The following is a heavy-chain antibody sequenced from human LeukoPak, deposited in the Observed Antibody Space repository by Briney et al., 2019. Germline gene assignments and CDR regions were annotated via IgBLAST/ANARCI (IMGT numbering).Heavy chain of an antibody. V-gene: IGHV4-59*08. CDR1: GGSISSYY. CDR2: IYYSGST. CDR3: ARFRVGGSSGYYFDY. J-gene: IGHJ4*02. D-gene: IGHD3-22*01. Sequence: KPSETLSLTCTVSGGSISSYYWSWIRQPPGKGLEWIGYIYYSGSTNYNPSLKSRVTISVDTSKNQFSLKLSSVTAADTAVYYCARFRVGGSSGYYFDYWGQGTLVTVSS.